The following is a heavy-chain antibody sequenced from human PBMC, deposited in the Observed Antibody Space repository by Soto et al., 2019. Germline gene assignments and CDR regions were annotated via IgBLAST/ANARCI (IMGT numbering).Heavy chain of an antibody. J-gene: IGHJ6*02. CDR2: ISTGSISI. D-gene: IGHD3-10*01. Sequence: EVQLEESGGGLVQPGGSLRLSCAASGFTFSRYTMNWVRQTPGKGLEWVSYISTGSISIYDADPVKGRFTVSRDNAKNSLFLQMNSLRDEDTAVYYCARGGSSSGTGMDGWGQGTNVAVSS. CDR1: GFTFSRYT. CDR3: ARGGSSSGTGMDG. V-gene: IGHV3-48*02.